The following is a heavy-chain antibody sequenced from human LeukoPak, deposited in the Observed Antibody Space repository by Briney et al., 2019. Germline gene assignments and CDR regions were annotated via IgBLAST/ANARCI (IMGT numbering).Heavy chain of an antibody. J-gene: IGHJ6*03. Sequence: GESLQISCKGSGYSFTSYWIGWVRQLPGKGLEWMGIIYPGDSDTRYSPSFQGQVTISADKSISTAYLQWSSLKASDTAMYYCARHHTIFGVVNQYYYYYYMDVWGKGTTVTVSS. V-gene: IGHV5-51*01. CDR3: ARHHTIFGVVNQYYYYYYMDV. CDR1: GYSFTSYW. CDR2: IYPGDSDT. D-gene: IGHD3-3*01.